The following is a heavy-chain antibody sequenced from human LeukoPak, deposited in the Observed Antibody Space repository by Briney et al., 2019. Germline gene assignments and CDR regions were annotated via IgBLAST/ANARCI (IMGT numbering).Heavy chain of an antibody. CDR1: GFTFSSYA. V-gene: IGHV3-23*01. D-gene: IGHD1-26*01. J-gene: IGHJ4*02. Sequence: GGSLRLSCTASGFTFSSYAMYWVRQAPGQGLEWVSGLFGSGGSAHYADSGKGRFTISRDNSKNTLYLQMNSLRAEDTAVYYCAKDLRIVGATEDKVDYWGQGTLVTVSS. CDR3: AKDLRIVGATEDKVDY. CDR2: LFGSGGSA.